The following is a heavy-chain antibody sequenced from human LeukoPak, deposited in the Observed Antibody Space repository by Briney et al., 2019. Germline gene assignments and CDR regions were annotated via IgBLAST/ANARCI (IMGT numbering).Heavy chain of an antibody. CDR2: IHTSGST. CDR3: TRAAKMRFLEWPPFDP. J-gene: IGHJ5*02. V-gene: IGHV4-61*02. D-gene: IGHD3-3*01. Sequence: SQTLSLTCTVSGGSISSGSYYWTWIRQPAGKGLEWIGRIHTSGSTGYSPSLKSRVTISLDTSKNQFSLRLSSVTAADTAVYYCTRAAKMRFLEWPPFDPWGQGTLVTVSS. CDR1: GGSISSGSYY.